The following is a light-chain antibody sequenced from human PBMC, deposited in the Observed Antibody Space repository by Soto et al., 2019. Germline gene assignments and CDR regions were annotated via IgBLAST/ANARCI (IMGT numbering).Light chain of an antibody. CDR2: GAS. V-gene: IGKV3-20*01. CDR1: QSVSSSY. J-gene: IGKJ4*01. CDR3: QQYGSSLGVT. Sequence: EIVLTQSPGTLSWSPGERATLSCRASQSVSSSYLAWYQQKPGQAPRLLIYGASSRATGIPDRFSGSGSGTDFTLTISRLEPEDFAVYYCQQYGSSLGVTFGGGTKVEIK.